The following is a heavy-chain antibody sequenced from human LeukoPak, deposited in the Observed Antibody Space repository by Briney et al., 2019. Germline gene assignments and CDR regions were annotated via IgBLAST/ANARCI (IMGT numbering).Heavy chain of an antibody. CDR2: IWYDGSNK. V-gene: IGHV3-33*01. D-gene: IGHD2-15*01. J-gene: IGHJ6*02. CDR1: GFTFSSYG. CDR3: AREYCSGGSCYSYYYGMDV. Sequence: GGSLRLSCAASGFTFSSYGMHWVRQAPGKGLEWVAVIWYDGSNKYYADSVKGRFTISRDNSKNTLYLQMNSLRAEDTAVYYCAREYCSGGSCYSYYYGMDVWGQGTTVTVSS.